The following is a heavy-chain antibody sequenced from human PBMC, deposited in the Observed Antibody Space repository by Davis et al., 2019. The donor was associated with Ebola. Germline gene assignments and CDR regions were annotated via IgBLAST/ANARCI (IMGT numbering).Heavy chain of an antibody. D-gene: IGHD6-13*01. Sequence: SETLSLTCTVSGYSITSDCYWGWIRQPPGKGLEWIGTIYHSGSTYYNPSLKSRVTISVDTSKSQFSLKLTSVTAADTAVYYCARHVCVYCSSWYFHYWGQGTLVTVSS. CDR1: GYSITSDCY. CDR3: ARHVCVYCSSWYFHY. V-gene: IGHV4-38-2*02. CDR2: IYHSGST. J-gene: IGHJ4*02.